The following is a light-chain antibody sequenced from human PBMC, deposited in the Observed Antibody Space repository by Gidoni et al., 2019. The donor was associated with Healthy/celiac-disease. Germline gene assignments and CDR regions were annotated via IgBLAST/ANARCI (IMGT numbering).Light chain of an antibody. V-gene: IGLV2-23*01. J-gene: IGLJ2*01. CDR2: EGS. Sequence: QSALTQPASVSGSPGQSITISCTGTSSDVGSYNLVSWYQQHPGKAPKLMISEGSKRPSGVSNRFSGSKSGNTASLTISGLQAEDEADYYCCSYAGSSTVVFGGGTKLTV. CDR1: SSDVGSYNL. CDR3: CSYAGSSTVV.